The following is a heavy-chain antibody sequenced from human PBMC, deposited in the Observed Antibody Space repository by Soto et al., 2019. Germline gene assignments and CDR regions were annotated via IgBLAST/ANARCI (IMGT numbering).Heavy chain of an antibody. CDR3: AREGGSGSYIGLDY. CDR2: IYYSGST. J-gene: IGHJ4*02. CDR1: GGSISSNDFY. D-gene: IGHD3-10*01. V-gene: IGHV4-61*08. Sequence: SETLSLTCIVSGGSISSNDFYWSWIRQHPGKGLEWIGYIYYSGSTNYNPSLKSRVTISVDTSKNQFSLKLSSVTAADTAVYYCAREGGSGSYIGLDYWGQGTLVTVSS.